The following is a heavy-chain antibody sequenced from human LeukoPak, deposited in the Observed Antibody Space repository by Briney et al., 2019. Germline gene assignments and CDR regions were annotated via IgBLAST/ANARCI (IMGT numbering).Heavy chain of an antibody. J-gene: IGHJ3*02. Sequence: GGSLRLSCAASGFTFDDYAMHWVRQAPGKGLEWVSGISWNSGSIGYADSVKGRFTISRDNAKNSLYLQMNSLRAEDTALYYCVKLERHRLSAFDIWGQGTMVTVSS. D-gene: IGHD1-1*01. CDR3: VKLERHRLSAFDI. CDR1: GFTFDDYA. V-gene: IGHV3-9*01. CDR2: ISWNSGSI.